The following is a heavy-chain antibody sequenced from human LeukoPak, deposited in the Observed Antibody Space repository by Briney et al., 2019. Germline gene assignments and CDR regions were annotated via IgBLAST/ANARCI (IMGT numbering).Heavy chain of an antibody. V-gene: IGHV3-7*01. Sequence: GGSLRLSCTASGFTFSSYWMNWVRQAPGKGLEWVANIKYDGSEKYHVDSVKGRFTISRDNAKNSLYLQMNSLRAEDTAVYYCARALNSLYSSGWPSAGYWGQGTLVTVSS. CDR1: GFTFSSYW. D-gene: IGHD6-19*01. CDR3: ARALNSLYSSGWPSAGY. CDR2: IKYDGSEK. J-gene: IGHJ4*02.